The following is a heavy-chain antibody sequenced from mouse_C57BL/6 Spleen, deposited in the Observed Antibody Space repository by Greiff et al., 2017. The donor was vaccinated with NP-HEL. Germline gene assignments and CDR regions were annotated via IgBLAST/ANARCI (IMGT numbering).Heavy chain of an antibody. CDR2: IDPSDSYT. CDR1: GYTFTSYW. D-gene: IGHD1-1*01. CDR3: ARGGLYYGSSSWFAY. Sequence: QVQLQQPGAELVKPGASVKLSCKASGYTFTSYWMQWVKQRPGQGLEWIGEIDPSDSYTNYNQKFKGKATLTVDTSSSTAYMQLSSLTSEDSAVYYCARGGLYYGSSSWFAYWGQGTLVTVSA. J-gene: IGHJ3*01. V-gene: IGHV1-50*01.